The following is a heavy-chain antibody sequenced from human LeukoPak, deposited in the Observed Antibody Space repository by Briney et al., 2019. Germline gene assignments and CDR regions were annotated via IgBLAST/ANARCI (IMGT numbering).Heavy chain of an antibody. CDR1: GYTFTSYY. CDR3: ARYGEDDAFDI. Sequence: ASVKVSCKASGYTFTSYYMHWVRQAPGQGLEWMGIINPSGGSTSYAQKFQGRVTMTRDMSTSTVYMELSSLRSEDTAVYYCARYGEDDAFDIWGQGTMVTVSS. D-gene: IGHD4-17*01. J-gene: IGHJ3*02. V-gene: IGHV1-46*01. CDR2: INPSGGST.